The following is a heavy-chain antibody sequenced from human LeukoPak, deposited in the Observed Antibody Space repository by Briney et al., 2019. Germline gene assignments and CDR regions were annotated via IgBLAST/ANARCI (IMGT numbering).Heavy chain of an antibody. Sequence: GGSLRLSCAASGFTFSSYAMSWVRQAPGKGLEWVSAMSGSGGSTYYADSVKGRFTISRDNSKNTLYLQMNSLRAEDTAVYYCARGYSSSWYWFDPWGQGTLVTVSS. CDR2: MSGSGGST. CDR3: ARGYSSSWYWFDP. J-gene: IGHJ5*02. V-gene: IGHV3-23*01. D-gene: IGHD6-13*01. CDR1: GFTFSSYA.